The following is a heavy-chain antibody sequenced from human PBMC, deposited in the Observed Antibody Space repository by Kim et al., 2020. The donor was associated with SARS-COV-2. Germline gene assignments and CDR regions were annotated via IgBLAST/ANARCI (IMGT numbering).Heavy chain of an antibody. J-gene: IGHJ4*02. V-gene: IGHV4-59*13. Sequence: SETLSLTCTVSGGSISSYYWSWIRQPPGKGLEWIGYIYYSGSTNYNPSLKSRVTISVDTSKNQFSLKLSSVTAADTAVYYCARDRDDFWSGYFYYWGQGTLVTVSS. D-gene: IGHD3-3*01. CDR1: GGSISSYY. CDR3: ARDRDDFWSGYFYY. CDR2: IYYSGST.